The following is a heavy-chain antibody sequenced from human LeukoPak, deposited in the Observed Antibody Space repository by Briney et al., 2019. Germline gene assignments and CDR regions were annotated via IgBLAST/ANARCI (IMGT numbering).Heavy chain of an antibody. J-gene: IGHJ6*02. V-gene: IGHV3-11*04. Sequence: GGSLRLSCAASGFTFSDYYMSWIRQAPGKGLEWVSYISSSGSTIYYADSVKGRFTISRDNAKNSLYLQMNSLRAEDTAVYYCAKDLVALTYYYYGMDVWGQGTTVTVSS. D-gene: IGHD2-8*02. CDR2: ISSSGSTI. CDR1: GFTFSDYY. CDR3: AKDLVALTYYYYGMDV.